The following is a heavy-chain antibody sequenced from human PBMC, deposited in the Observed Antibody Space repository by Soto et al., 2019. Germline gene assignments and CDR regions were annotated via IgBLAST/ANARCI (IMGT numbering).Heavy chain of an antibody. CDR1: GGSISSSSYY. CDR2: IYYSGST. CDR3: ATTVYDILTVYSQNDY. J-gene: IGHJ4*02. D-gene: IGHD3-9*01. V-gene: IGHV4-39*01. Sequence: SETLSLTCTVSGGSISSSSYYWGWIRQPPGKGLEWIGSIYYSGSTYYNPSLKSRVTISVDTSKNQFSLKLSSVTAADTAVYYCATTVYDILTVYSQNDYWGQGTLDTVSS.